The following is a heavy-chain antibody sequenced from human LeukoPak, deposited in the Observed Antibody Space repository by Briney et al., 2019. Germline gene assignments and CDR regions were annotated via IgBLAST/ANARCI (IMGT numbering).Heavy chain of an antibody. D-gene: IGHD5-24*01. Sequence: AGSLLLSCTASGFFFVTYGMHWGRQAPGRGLEGGAIIWNGGSGRYYADSVMSGLTISSDNHRNTLYLVLNSRKAEDAPVYYCSEDQNGYNLFDIWGQGTPLIVSS. J-gene: IGHJ4*02. CDR2: IWNGGSGR. V-gene: IGHV3-30*02. CDR3: SEDQNGYNLFDI. CDR1: GFFFVTYG.